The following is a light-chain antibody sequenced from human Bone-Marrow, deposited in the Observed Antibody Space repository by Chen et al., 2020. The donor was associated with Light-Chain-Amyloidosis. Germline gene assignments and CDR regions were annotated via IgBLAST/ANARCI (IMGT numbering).Light chain of an antibody. V-gene: IGLV2-14*01. CDR3: SSYTITTTLV. CDR1: SSDVGGDNH. CDR2: EVT. J-gene: IGLJ1*01. Sequence: QSALTQPASVSGSPGQSITISCTGTSSDVGGDNHVSWYQQHPDKAPKLMLYEVTNRPSWVPARFSGSKSDNTASLTISGLQNQGEAGYFCSSYTITTTLVFGSGTRVTVL.